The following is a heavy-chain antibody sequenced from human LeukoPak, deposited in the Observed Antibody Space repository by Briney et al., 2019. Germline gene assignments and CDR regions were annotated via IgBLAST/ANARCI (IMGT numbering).Heavy chain of an antibody. CDR3: ARDFWSATPLGYYYYYMDV. J-gene: IGHJ6*03. CDR1: GYTFTSYD. V-gene: IGHV1-8*03. D-gene: IGHD3-3*01. CDR2: MNPNSGNT. Sequence: ASVKVSCKASGYTFTSYDINWVRQATGQGLEWMGWMNPNSGNTGYAQKFQGRVTITRNTSISTAYMELRSLRSDDTAVYYCARDFWSATPLGYYYYYMDVWGKGTTVTVSS.